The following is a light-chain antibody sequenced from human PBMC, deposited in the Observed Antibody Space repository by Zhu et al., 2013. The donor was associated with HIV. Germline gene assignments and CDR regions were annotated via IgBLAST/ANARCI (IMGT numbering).Light chain of an antibody. V-gene: IGKV4-1*01. CDR1: QSVLHSSNNRNY. J-gene: IGKJ3*01. CDR3: QQYYTTPLT. Sequence: DIVMTQSPDSLAVSLGERVTMNCKSSQSVLHSSNNRNYLAWYQQRPGQPPKLLLYWASTRESGVPDRFSGSGSGTDFTLTVSSLQAEDVAVYYCQQYYTTPLTFGPGTKVEI. CDR2: WAS.